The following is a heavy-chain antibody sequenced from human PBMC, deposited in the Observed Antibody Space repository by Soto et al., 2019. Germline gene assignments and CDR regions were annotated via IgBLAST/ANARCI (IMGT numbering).Heavy chain of an antibody. D-gene: IGHD2-2*01. V-gene: IGHV3-7*01. CDR1: GFTFITYW. CDR2: IKHDGAEK. CDR3: ARFHCNYISCNPVDC. J-gene: IGHJ4*02. Sequence: DVQLVESGGGLVQPGGSLRLSCKASGFTFITYWMSWVRQAPGKGLEWVANIKHDGAEKYYVDSVKGRFTISRDNAKNSLFLEMNSLRDEDTAVYYCARFHCNYISCNPVDCWGQGTLVTVSS.